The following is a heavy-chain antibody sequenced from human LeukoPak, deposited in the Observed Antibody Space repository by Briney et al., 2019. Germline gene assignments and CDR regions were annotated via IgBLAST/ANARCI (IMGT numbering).Heavy chain of an antibody. V-gene: IGHV3-7*01. Sequence: GGSLRLSCAASGFTFSSYWLSWVRQAPGKGLEWVANIRQDGGEKYYVDSVKGRFTISRDNARNSLYLQMNSLRAEDTAVYYCARDQAHCNHGVCPRTPGMYYFDNWGQGTLVTVSS. CDR1: GFTFSSYW. CDR3: ARDQAHCNHGVCPRTPGMYYFDN. D-gene: IGHD2-8*01. J-gene: IGHJ4*02. CDR2: IRQDGGEK.